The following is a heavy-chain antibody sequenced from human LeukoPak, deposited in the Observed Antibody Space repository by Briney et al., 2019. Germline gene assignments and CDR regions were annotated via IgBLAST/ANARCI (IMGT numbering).Heavy chain of an antibody. V-gene: IGHV1-8*01. Sequence: ASVKVSCKASGYTCSSYDINWVRQATGHGLEWLGWMNPNSGNTGYAQKFQGRVTMTRNTSISTAYMELSSLRSEDTAVYYCARVRGSYYYYGMDVWGQGTTVTVSS. J-gene: IGHJ6*02. CDR3: ARVRGSYYYYGMDV. CDR1: GYTCSSYD. D-gene: IGHD2-15*01. CDR2: MNPNSGNT.